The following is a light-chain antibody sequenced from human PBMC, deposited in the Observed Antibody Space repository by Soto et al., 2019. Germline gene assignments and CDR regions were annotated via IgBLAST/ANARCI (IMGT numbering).Light chain of an antibody. J-gene: IGLJ3*02. CDR2: LNSDGSH. CDR1: SGHSIYT. V-gene: IGLV4-69*01. CDR3: QTWGTGIRV. Sequence: QAVLTQSPSASASLGASGKLPCTLSSGHSIYTIAWLQQQPEKGPRYLMKLNSDGSHSKGDGIPDRFSGSSSGAARYLTMSSLQSEDEADYYCQTWGTGIRVFGGETKLPVL.